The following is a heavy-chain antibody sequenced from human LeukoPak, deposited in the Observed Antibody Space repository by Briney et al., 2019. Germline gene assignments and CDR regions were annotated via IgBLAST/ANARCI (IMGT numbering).Heavy chain of an antibody. CDR2: INPNSGGT. CDR1: GYTFTGYY. Sequence: ASVKVSCKASGYTFTGYYMHWVRQAPGQGLEWMGWINPNSGGTNYAQKFQGRVTMTRDTSISTAYIELSRLRSDDTAVYYCARVEGYGDYLYYFDYWGQGTLVTVSS. D-gene: IGHD4-17*01. V-gene: IGHV1-2*02. J-gene: IGHJ4*02. CDR3: ARVEGYGDYLYYFDY.